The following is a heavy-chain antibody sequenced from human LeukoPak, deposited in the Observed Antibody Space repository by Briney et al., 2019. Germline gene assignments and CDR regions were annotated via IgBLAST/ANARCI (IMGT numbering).Heavy chain of an antibody. CDR3: AKSVSHSGNY. J-gene: IGHJ4*02. CDR1: GFTFSSYA. V-gene: IGHV3-23*01. CDR2: ISGSGGST. Sequence: PGGSLRLSCAASGFTFSSYAMSWVRQAPGKGVEWVSTISGSGGSTYYADSVKGRFTISRDNSKNTVSLQMNSLRAEDTAVYYCAKSVSHSGNYWGQGTLVTVSS. D-gene: IGHD3-10*01.